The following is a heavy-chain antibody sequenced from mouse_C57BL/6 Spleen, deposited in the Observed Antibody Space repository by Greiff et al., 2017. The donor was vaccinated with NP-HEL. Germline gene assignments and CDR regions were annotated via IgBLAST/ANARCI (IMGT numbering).Heavy chain of an antibody. V-gene: IGHV1-82*01. CDR2: IYPGDGDT. CDR3: ARGRRYAMDY. Sequence: QVQLQQSGPELVKPGASVKISCKASGYAFSSSWMNWVKPRPGKGLEWIGRIYPGDGDTNYNGKFKGKATLTADKSSSTAYIQLRRQTSKDSAVKFWARGRRYAMDYWGQGTSVTVSS. CDR1: GYAFSSSW. J-gene: IGHJ4*01.